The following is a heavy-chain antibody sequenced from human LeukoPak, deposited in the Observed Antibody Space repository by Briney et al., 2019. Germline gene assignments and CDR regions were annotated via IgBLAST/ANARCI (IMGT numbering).Heavy chain of an antibody. Sequence: PSETLSLTCTVSGGSISSSSYYWGWIRQPPGKGPEWIGSMYYSGSTYYNPSLKSRVTISVDTSKNQFSLKLSSVTAADTALYYCARQGNSYCSGGSCYDPNWFDSWGQGTLVTVSS. D-gene: IGHD2-15*01. J-gene: IGHJ5*01. V-gene: IGHV4-39*01. CDR1: GGSISSSSYY. CDR2: MYYSGST. CDR3: ARQGNSYCSGGSCYDPNWFDS.